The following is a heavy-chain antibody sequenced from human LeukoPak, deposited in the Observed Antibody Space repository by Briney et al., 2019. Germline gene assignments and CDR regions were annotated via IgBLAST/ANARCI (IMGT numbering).Heavy chain of an antibody. Sequence: GGSLRLSCAASGFTFYDYAMHWVRHAPGKGLEWVSGISWNSGSIGYADSVKGRFTISRDNAKNSLYLQMNSLRAEDTALYYCAKDMGSTMVRGVILSWGQGTLVTVSS. CDR1: GFTFYDYA. CDR3: AKDMGSTMVRGVILS. J-gene: IGHJ4*02. D-gene: IGHD3-10*01. V-gene: IGHV3-9*01. CDR2: ISWNSGSI.